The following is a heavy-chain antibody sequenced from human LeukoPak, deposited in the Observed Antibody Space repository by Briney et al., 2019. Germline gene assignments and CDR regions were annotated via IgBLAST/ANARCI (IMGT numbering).Heavy chain of an antibody. D-gene: IGHD3-16*01. V-gene: IGHV3-7*01. CDR3: ARAVDVADY. J-gene: IGHJ4*02. CDR1: GFTFGHHF. Sequence: PGGSLRLSCVASGFTFGHHFMSWVRQAPGGGLEWVANINPDGSIKFHADSVKGRFSISRGNARNSVYLQMNSLRGEDTAVYYCARAVDVADYWGQGTLVAVSS. CDR2: INPDGSIK.